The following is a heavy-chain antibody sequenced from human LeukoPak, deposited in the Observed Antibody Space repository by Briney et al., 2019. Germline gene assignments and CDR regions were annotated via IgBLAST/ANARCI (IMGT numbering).Heavy chain of an antibody. V-gene: IGHV7-4-1*02. CDR2: INTNTGNP. J-gene: IGHJ6*03. CDR1: GYTFTRYA. Sequence: ASVKVSCKASGYTFTRYAMNWVRQVPGQGLEWMGWINTNTGNPTYAQGFTGRFVFSLDTSVSTAYLQISSLKAEDTAVYYCARAGEPVYYYYMDVWGKGTTVTVS. D-gene: IGHD7-27*01. CDR3: ARAGEPVYYYYMDV.